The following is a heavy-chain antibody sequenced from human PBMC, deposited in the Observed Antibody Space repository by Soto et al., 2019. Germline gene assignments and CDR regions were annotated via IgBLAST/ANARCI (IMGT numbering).Heavy chain of an antibody. J-gene: IGHJ3*01. Sequence: QVRLQESGQGLVRPSQTLSLICTVSGGSIRNDNFYWSFLRQRPGTGLEWLGYISSSGITFYNPSLESRLSISAHPSNSKFALDLKSETAADTATDSCVRDLDGVVTGRGAFAVWGPGTLVTVSS. CDR1: GGSIRNDNFY. CDR3: VRDLDGVVTGRGAFAV. CDR2: ISSSGIT. V-gene: IGHV4-31*03. D-gene: IGHD3-3*01.